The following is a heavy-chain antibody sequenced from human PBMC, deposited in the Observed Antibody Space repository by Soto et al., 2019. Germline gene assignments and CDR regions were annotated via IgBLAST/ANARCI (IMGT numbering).Heavy chain of an antibody. J-gene: IGHJ6*02. CDR2: ISYDGNEK. V-gene: IGHV3-30*03. CDR1: GFSFSSYG. CDR3: AAETKSYFYGMDV. Sequence: PGGSLRLSCVASGFSFSSYGMHWVRQAPGKGLEWVAVISYDGNEKYYADSVKGRFTISRDNSKNTLDLQMNSLREEDTAVYYCAAETKSYFYGMDVWGQGTTVTVSS.